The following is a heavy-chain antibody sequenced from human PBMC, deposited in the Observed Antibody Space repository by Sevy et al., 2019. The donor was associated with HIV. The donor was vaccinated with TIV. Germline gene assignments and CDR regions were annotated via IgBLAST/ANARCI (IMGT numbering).Heavy chain of an antibody. J-gene: IGHJ4*02. D-gene: IGHD2-8*01. CDR3: AREGCTKPHDY. CDR2: IFSSGST. CDR1: GFTVNDKY. Sequence: GGSLRLSCAISGFTVNDKYIIWVRQAPGKGLEWVSVIFSSGSTYYADSAKGRFTISRDNSKNTVDLQMNSVRPEDTAVYYCAREGCTKPHDYWGQGTLVTVSS. V-gene: IGHV3-53*01.